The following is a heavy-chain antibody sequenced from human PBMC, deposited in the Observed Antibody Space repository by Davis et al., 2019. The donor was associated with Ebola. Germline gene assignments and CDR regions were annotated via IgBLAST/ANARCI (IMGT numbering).Heavy chain of an antibody. Sequence: GESLKISCAASGFTFNHYAMSWVRQAPGKGLEWVSAISGSGGSTYYADSVKGRFTISRDNSKNTLYLQMNSLRAEDTAVYYCTKIWWELLSPYFDYWGQGTLVTVSS. D-gene: IGHD1-26*01. J-gene: IGHJ4*02. CDR1: GFTFNHYA. V-gene: IGHV3-23*01. CDR2: ISGSGGST. CDR3: TKIWWELLSPYFDY.